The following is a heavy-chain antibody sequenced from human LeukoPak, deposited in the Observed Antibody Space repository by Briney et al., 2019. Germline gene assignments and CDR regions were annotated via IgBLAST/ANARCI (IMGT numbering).Heavy chain of an antibody. CDR3: ARAINYYYYMDI. Sequence: SETLSPTCAVSGGSISSQYWSWLRQPPGKGLEWIGYIYYSGNTNYNPSLKSRVTISVDTSKSQFSLKLSSVTAADTAVYYCARAINYYYYMDIWGKGTTVTVSS. V-gene: IGHV4-59*11. CDR2: IYYSGNT. CDR1: GGSISSQY. J-gene: IGHJ6*03.